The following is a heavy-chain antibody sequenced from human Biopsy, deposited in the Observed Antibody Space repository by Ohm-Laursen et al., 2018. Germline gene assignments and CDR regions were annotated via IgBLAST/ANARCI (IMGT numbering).Heavy chain of an antibody. J-gene: IGHJ5*02. D-gene: IGHD3-22*01. CDR3: ARGDYFDSNGYFWFDP. Sequence: TLSLTCTVSGDSVTKYYWSWIRQPPGKGLEWIGHFYYSVMTNYNPSLQSRVSISVDTSRNQVSLTLNSVTAADTAVYYCARGDYFDSNGYFWFDPWGQGTLVTVSS. CDR2: FYYSVMT. CDR1: GDSVTKYY. V-gene: IGHV4-59*02.